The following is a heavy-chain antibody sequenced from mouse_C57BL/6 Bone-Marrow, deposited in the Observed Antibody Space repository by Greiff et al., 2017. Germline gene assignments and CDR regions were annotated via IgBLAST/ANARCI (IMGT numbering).Heavy chain of an antibody. D-gene: IGHD6-1*01. Sequence: VQLQQSGAELARPGASVSLSCKASGYTFTSYGISWVKQRTGQGLEWIGEIYPRSGNTYYNEKFKGKATLTADKSSSTAYMELRSLTSEDSAVYFCARSQLYYAMDYWGQGTSVTVSS. V-gene: IGHV1-81*01. CDR1: GYTFTSYG. J-gene: IGHJ4*01. CDR3: ARSQLYYAMDY. CDR2: IYPRSGNT.